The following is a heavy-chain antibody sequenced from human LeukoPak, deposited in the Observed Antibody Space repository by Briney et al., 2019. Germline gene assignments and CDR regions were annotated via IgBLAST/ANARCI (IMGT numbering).Heavy chain of an antibody. CDR3: ARALRYYSDSSGYAFDY. Sequence: SVKVSCKASGGTFRSFAISWVRQAPGQGLEWMGGIIPIFRTANYAQKFQGRVTITADESTSTDYMELSSLRSEDTAVYYCARALRYYSDSSGYAFDYWGQGTLVTVSS. J-gene: IGHJ4*02. CDR2: IIPIFRTA. CDR1: GGTFRSFA. D-gene: IGHD3-22*01. V-gene: IGHV1-69*13.